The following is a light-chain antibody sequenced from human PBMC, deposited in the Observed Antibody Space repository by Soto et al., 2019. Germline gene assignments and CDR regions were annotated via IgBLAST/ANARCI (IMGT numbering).Light chain of an antibody. CDR2: AAS. V-gene: IGKV1-9*01. CDR3: QQLERYPST. CDR1: QTISSW. Sequence: TQSPATLSVSTGGRATLSCRASQTISSWLAWYQQKPGKAPKLLIYAASTLQSGVPSRFAGSGSGTDFTLTISSRQPEDFATYYCQQLERYPSTFCGGTKVDIK. J-gene: IGKJ4*01.